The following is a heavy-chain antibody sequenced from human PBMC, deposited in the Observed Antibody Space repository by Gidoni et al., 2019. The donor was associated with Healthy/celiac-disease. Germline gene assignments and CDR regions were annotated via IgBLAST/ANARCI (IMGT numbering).Heavy chain of an antibody. Sequence: QVQLVESGGGVVQPGRSLRLSCAASGFPFSSYGMHWVRQAPGKGLEWVAVISYDGSNKYYADSVKGRFTISRDNSKNTLYLQMNSLRAEDTAVYYCAKGAEYQLLTAVDVWGQGTTVTVSS. CDR2: ISYDGSNK. J-gene: IGHJ6*02. CDR3: AKGAEYQLLTAVDV. V-gene: IGHV3-30*18. D-gene: IGHD2-2*01. CDR1: GFPFSSYG.